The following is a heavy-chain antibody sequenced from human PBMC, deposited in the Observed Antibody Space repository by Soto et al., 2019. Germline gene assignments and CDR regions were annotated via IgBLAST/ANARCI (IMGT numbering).Heavy chain of an antibody. CDR3: ARLGVVRENIAAARTDY. Sequence: SVKVSCKASGGTFSSYAISWVRQAPGQGLEWMGGIIPIFGTANYAQKFQGRVTITADESTSTAYMELSSLRSEDTAVYYCARLGVVRENIAAARTDYWGQGTLVTVSS. CDR1: GGTFSSYA. D-gene: IGHD6-13*01. J-gene: IGHJ4*02. CDR2: IIPIFGTA. V-gene: IGHV1-69*13.